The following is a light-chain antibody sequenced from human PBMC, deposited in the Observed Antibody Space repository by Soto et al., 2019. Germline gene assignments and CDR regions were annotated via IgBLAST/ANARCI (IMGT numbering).Light chain of an antibody. J-gene: IGLJ1*01. CDR3: CSYAGSYTSRV. CDR1: SSDVGGYNY. Sequence: QSVLTQPRSVSGSPGQSVTISCTGTSSDVGGYNYVPWYQQHPGKAPKLMIYDVSKRPSGVPDRFSGSKSGNTASLTISGLQAEDEADYYCCSYAGSYTSRVFGTGTKLTVL. V-gene: IGLV2-11*01. CDR2: DVS.